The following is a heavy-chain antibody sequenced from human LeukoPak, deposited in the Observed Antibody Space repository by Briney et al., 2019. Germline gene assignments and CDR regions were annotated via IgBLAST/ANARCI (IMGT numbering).Heavy chain of an antibody. J-gene: IGHJ4*02. V-gene: IGHV6-1*01. Sequence: SQTLSLTCAISGDSVSSNSVTWNWIRQSPSRGLEWLGRTYYRSTWYNDYAVSVRGRITVNPDTSKNQFSLHLNSVTPEDTAVYYCARAEYSSSSYYFDYWGRGTLVTVSS. CDR1: GDSVSSNSVT. CDR3: ARAEYSSSSYYFDY. CDR2: TYYRSTWYN. D-gene: IGHD6-6*01.